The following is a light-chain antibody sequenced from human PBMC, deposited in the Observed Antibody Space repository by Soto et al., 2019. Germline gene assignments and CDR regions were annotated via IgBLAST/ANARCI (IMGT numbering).Light chain of an antibody. CDR2: DAL. V-gene: IGKV1-5*01. CDR3: QHYGGMWT. CDR1: QSITNR. J-gene: IGKJ1*01. Sequence: DIQMTHSPSTLSASVGDRVAITCRASQSITNRLAWYQLKPGKAPKVLIYDALNLESGVPSRFSGSGYGTEFTLTIRSLQPDDFATYCCQHYGGMWTFGQGTKVDI.